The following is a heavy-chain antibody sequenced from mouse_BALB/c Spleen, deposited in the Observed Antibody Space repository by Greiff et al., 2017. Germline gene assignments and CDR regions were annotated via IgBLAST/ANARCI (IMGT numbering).Heavy chain of an antibody. CDR3: ARDPLLGGAMDY. D-gene: IGHD2-1*01. CDR2: IDPENGNT. J-gene: IGHJ4*01. Sequence: VQLKQSGAELVRPGALVKLSCKASGFNIKDYYMHWVKQRPEQGLEWIGWIDPENGNTKYDPKFQGKATITADTSSNTAYLQLSSLTSEDTAVYYCARDPLLGGAMDYWGQGTSVTVSS. CDR1: GFNIKDYY. V-gene: IGHV14-1*02.